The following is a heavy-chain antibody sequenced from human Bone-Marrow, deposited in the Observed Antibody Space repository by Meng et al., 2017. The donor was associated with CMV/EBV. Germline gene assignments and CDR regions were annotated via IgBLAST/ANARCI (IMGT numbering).Heavy chain of an antibody. CDR3: ARAALYGDYGQAWYFDL. CDR1: GYTVSSNY. D-gene: IGHD4-17*01. V-gene: IGHV3-53*01. Sequence: SGYTVSSNYMSWVRQAPGKGLEWVSVIYSGGSTYYADSVKGRFTISRDNSKNTLYLQMNSLRAEDTAVYYCARAALYGDYGQAWYFDLWGRGTLVTVSS. J-gene: IGHJ2*01. CDR2: IYSGGST.